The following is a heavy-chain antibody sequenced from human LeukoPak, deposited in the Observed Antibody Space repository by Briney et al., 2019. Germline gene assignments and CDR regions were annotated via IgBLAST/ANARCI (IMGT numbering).Heavy chain of an antibody. V-gene: IGHV4-59*01. CDR1: GVSISSYY. CDR2: IYYSGST. J-gene: IGHJ5*02. D-gene: IGHD6-19*01. CDR3: ARGGGWYLGWFDP. Sequence: SETLSLTCTVSGVSISSYYWSWLRQPPGKGLEWIGYIYYSGSTNYNPSLKSRVTISVDTSKNQFSLKLSSVTAADTAVYYCARGGGWYLGWFDPWGQGTLVTVSS.